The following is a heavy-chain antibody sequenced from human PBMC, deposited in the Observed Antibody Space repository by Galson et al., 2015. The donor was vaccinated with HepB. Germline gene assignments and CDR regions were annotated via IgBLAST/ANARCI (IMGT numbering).Heavy chain of an antibody. V-gene: IGHV3-30-3*01. Sequence: SLRLSCAASGFTFSSYAMHWVRQAPGKGLEWVAVISYDGSNKYYADSVKGRFTISRDNSKNTLYLQMNSLRAEDTAVYYCARDRGAIAVAGTGPFDYWGQGTLVTVSS. D-gene: IGHD6-19*01. J-gene: IGHJ4*02. CDR1: GFTFSSYA. CDR2: ISYDGSNK. CDR3: ARDRGAIAVAGTGPFDY.